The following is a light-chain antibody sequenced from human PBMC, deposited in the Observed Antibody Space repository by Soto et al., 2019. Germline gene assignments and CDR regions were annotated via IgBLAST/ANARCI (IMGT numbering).Light chain of an antibody. V-gene: IGKV3-11*01. CDR2: DVS. CDR3: QQRINWPLT. Sequence: EIVLTQSPATLSLSPGERATLSCKASQSVSSFLAWYQQKPGQAPRLLIYDVSSRAIGSPTRFSGSGSGTDFTLTISSLEPEDFAVYYCQQRINWPLTFGGGTKVEIK. CDR1: QSVSSF. J-gene: IGKJ4*01.